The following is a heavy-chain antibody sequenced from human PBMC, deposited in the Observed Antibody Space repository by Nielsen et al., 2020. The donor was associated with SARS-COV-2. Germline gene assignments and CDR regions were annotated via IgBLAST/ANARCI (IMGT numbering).Heavy chain of an antibody. V-gene: IGHV4-4*07. CDR2: IYTSGST. CDR1: GGSISSYY. Sequence: SETLSLTCTVSGGSISSYYWSWIRQPAGKGLEWIGRIYTSGSTNYNPSLKSRVTISVDTSKNQFSLKLSSVTAADTAVYYCASDRGYSYGYGYGMDVWGQGTTVTVSS. J-gene: IGHJ6*02. D-gene: IGHD5-18*01. CDR3: ASDRGYSYGYGYGMDV.